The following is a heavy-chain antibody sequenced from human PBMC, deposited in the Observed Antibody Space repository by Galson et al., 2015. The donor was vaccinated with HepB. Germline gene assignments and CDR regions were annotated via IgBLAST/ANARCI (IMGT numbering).Heavy chain of an antibody. Sequence: QSGAEVKKPGESLRISCKGSGYSFTSYWISWVRQMPGKGLEWMGRIDPSDSCTNYSPSFQGHVTISADKSISTAYLQWSSLKASDTAMYYCARLHFPYYYGSGSYYNFFDYWGQGTLVTVSS. CDR1: GYSFTSYW. J-gene: IGHJ4*02. CDR3: ARLHFPYYYGSGSYYNFFDY. CDR2: IDPSDSCT. D-gene: IGHD3-10*01. V-gene: IGHV5-10-1*01.